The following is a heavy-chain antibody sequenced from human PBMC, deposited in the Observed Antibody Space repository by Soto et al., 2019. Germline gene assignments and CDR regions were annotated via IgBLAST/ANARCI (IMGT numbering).Heavy chain of an antibody. J-gene: IGHJ1*01. Sequence: QITLKESGPTLVKPTQTLTLTCTFSGFSLSTTGVGVGWIRQSPGKALEWLALIYWDDDKRYSPSLKSRLTITKDTSKNQVVLTMTNMDPADTATYYCAYIRITMIVGAGHFQHWGQGTLVTVFS. CDR2: IYWDDDK. CDR3: AYIRITMIVGAGHFQH. V-gene: IGHV2-5*02. D-gene: IGHD3-22*01. CDR1: GFSLSTTGVG.